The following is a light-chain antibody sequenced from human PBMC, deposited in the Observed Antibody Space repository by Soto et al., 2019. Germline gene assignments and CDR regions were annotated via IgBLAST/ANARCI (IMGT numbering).Light chain of an antibody. J-gene: IGLJ1*01. CDR1: SSDVGRYKL. CDR2: EGS. Sequence: QSALTQPASVSGSPGQSITISCTGTSSDVGRYKLVSWYQQHPGKAPKLMLYEGSKRPSGVSNRFSGSKSGNTASLTISGLQAEDEADYSCCSYAAEGVFGTGTKVTVL. CDR3: CSYAAEGV. V-gene: IGLV2-23*01.